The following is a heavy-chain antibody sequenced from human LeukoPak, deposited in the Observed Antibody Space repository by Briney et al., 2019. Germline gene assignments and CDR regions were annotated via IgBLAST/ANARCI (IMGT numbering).Heavy chain of an antibody. V-gene: IGHV3-49*04. CDR3: TRDQTPYY. CDR2: IRSKVYGGTP. CDR1: GFTFSSYS. Sequence: GGSLRLSCAASGFTFSSYSMNWVRQAPGKGLEWVGFIRSKVYGGTPEYAASVKGRFTILRDDSKGIAYLQMNSLKTEDTAVYYCTRDQTPYYWGQGTLVTVSS. J-gene: IGHJ4*02.